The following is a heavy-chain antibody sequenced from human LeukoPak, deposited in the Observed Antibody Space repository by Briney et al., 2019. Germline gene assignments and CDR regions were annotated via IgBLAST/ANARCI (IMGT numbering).Heavy chain of an antibody. J-gene: IGHJ4*02. D-gene: IGHD1-26*01. CDR2: RNKANSYST. Sequence: RNKANSYSTEYDASVKGRFIISRDNSKNSVYLQMNSLKTEDTAVYYCARTYTGSPPFDYWGQGTLVTVSS. V-gene: IGHV3-72*01. CDR3: ARTYTGSPPFDY.